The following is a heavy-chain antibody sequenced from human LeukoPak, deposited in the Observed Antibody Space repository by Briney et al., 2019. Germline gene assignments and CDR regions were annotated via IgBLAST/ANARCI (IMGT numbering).Heavy chain of an antibody. CDR2: IRSKANSYAT. CDR3: TRLLEKVNLAEGNEGLFDY. J-gene: IGHJ4*02. V-gene: IGHV3-73*01. D-gene: IGHD4-23*01. Sequence: SGGSLGLSCAASGFTFSNAWMSWVRQAPGKGLEWVGRIRSKANSYATAYAASVKGRFTISRDDSKNTAYLEMNSLKTEDTAVYYCTRLLEKVNLAEGNEGLFDYWGQGTLVTVSS. CDR1: GFTFSNAW.